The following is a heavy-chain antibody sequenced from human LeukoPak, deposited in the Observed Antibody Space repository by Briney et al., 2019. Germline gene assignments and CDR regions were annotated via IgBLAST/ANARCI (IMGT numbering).Heavy chain of an antibody. J-gene: IGHJ3*02. Sequence: GASVKVSCKASGYTFTSYYMHWVRQAPGQGLEWMGIINPSGGSTSYAQKFQGRVTMTRDTSTSTVYMELSSLRSEDTAVYYCARGLNNWNYGYAFDIWGQGTMVTVSS. V-gene: IGHV1-46*01. D-gene: IGHD1-7*01. CDR3: ARGLNNWNYGYAFDI. CDR1: GYTFTSYY. CDR2: INPSGGST.